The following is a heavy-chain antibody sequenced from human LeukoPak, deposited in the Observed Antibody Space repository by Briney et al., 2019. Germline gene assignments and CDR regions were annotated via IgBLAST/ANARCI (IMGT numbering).Heavy chain of an antibody. CDR2: ISGSGGST. V-gene: IGHV3-23*01. CDR3: ANEGHSSGCPSRFDP. CDR1: GFTFSSYA. Sequence: PGGSLRLSCAASGFTFSSYAMSWVRQAPGKGLEWVSAISGSGGSTYYADSVKGRFTISRDNSKNTLYLQMNSLRAEDTAVYYCANEGHSSGCPSRFDPWGQGTLVTVSS. D-gene: IGHD6-19*01. J-gene: IGHJ5*02.